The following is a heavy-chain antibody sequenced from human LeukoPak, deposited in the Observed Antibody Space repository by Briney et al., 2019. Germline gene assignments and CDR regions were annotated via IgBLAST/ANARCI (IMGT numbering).Heavy chain of an antibody. CDR1: GFTFSSYS. D-gene: IGHD5-18*01. J-gene: IGHJ4*02. Sequence: GGSPRLSCAASGFTFSSYSMNWVRQAPGKGLEWVSYISSSSSTIYYADSVKGRFTISRDNAKNSLYLQMNSLRAEDTAVYYCARVPDTAMVPYYFDYWGQGTLVTVSS. V-gene: IGHV3-48*01. CDR2: ISSSSSTI. CDR3: ARVPDTAMVPYYFDY.